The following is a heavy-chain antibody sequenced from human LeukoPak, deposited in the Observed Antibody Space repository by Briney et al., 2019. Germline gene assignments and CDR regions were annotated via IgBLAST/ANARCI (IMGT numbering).Heavy chain of an antibody. J-gene: IGHJ4*02. CDR1: GFTVSSNY. V-gene: IGHV3-53*01. CDR3: ASLSSSDWYGDY. CDR2: IYSGGST. Sequence: GGSLRLSCAASGFTVSSNYMSWVRQAPGKGLEWVSVIYSGGSTYYADYVKGRFTISRDNAENSLYLQMSSLGDDDTAVYYCASLSSSDWYGDYWGQGTLVTVSS. D-gene: IGHD6-19*01.